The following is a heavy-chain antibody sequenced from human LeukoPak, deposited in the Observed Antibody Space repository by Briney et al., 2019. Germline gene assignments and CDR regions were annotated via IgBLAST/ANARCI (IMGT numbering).Heavy chain of an antibody. J-gene: IGHJ3*02. D-gene: IGHD5-12*01. CDR3: ARPQADTVAGDAFDI. CDR1: GFSFSDYN. CDR2: ISSSSSYI. Sequence: GGSMRLSCAASGFSFSDYNMHWVRQAPGKGLEWVSSISSSSSYIYYADSVKGRFTISRDNAKNSLYLQMNSLRAEDTAVYYCARPQADTVAGDAFDIWGQGTMVTVSS. V-gene: IGHV3-21*01.